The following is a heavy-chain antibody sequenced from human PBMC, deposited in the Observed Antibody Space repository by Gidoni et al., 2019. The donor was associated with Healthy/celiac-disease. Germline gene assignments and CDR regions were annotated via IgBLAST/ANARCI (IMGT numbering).Heavy chain of an antibody. J-gene: IGHJ6*03. Sequence: EVQLVESGGGLVKPGGSLRLSCAASGFPFSSYSMNWVRQAPGKGLEWVSSISSSSSYIYYADSVKGRFTISRDNAKNSLYLQMNSLRAEDTAVYYCAREGSSWLYYYYYMDVWGKGTTVTVSS. CDR3: AREGSSWLYYYYYMDV. D-gene: IGHD6-13*01. CDR2: ISSSSSYI. V-gene: IGHV3-21*01. CDR1: GFPFSSYS.